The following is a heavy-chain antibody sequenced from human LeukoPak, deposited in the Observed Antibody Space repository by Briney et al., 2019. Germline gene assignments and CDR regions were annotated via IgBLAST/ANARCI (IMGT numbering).Heavy chain of an antibody. Sequence: PGGSLRLSCAASEFTFSSYAMSWVRQAPGKGLEWVSAISGSGGSTYYADSVKGRFTISRDNSKNRLYLQMNSLRAEDTAVYYCAKDLETVTKNNLDYWGQGTLVTVSS. V-gene: IGHV3-23*01. J-gene: IGHJ4*02. CDR2: ISGSGGST. CDR1: EFTFSSYA. D-gene: IGHD4-17*01. CDR3: AKDLETVTKNNLDY.